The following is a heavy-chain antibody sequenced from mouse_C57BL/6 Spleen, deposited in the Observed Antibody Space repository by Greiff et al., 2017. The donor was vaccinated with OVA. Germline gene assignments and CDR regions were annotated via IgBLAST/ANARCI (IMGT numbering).Heavy chain of an antibody. CDR2: IDPSDSYT. J-gene: IGHJ4*01. Sequence: QVQLQQPGAELVMPGASVKLSCKASGYTFTSYWMHWVKQRPGQGLEWIGEIDPSDSYTNYNQKFKGKSTLTVDKSSSTAYMQLSSLTSEDSAVYYSARRTDSSGYVDAMDYWGQGTSGTGSS. V-gene: IGHV1-69*01. D-gene: IGHD3-2*02. CDR3: ARRTDSSGYVDAMDY. CDR1: GYTFTSYW.